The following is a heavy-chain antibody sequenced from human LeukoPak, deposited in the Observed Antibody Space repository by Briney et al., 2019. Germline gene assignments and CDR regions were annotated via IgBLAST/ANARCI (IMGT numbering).Heavy chain of an antibody. CDR3: ARGLGGSGSYYSNWFDP. Sequence: SETLSLTCAVYGGSFSGYYWSGIRHPPGKGLEWIGEINHSGSTNYNPSLKSRVTISVDTSKNQFPLKLSSVTAADTAVYYCARGLGGSGSYYSNWFDPWGQGTLVTVSS. J-gene: IGHJ5*02. V-gene: IGHV4-34*01. CDR1: GGSFSGYY. CDR2: INHSGST. D-gene: IGHD3-10*01.